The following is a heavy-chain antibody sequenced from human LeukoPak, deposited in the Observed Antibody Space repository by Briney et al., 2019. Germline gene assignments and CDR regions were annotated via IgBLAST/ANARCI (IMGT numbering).Heavy chain of an antibody. Sequence: ASVKVSCKASGYTFTSYGISWVRQAPGQGLEWMGWISAYNGNTNHAQKLQGRVTMTTDTSTSTAYMELRSLRSDDTAVYYCARAILNSNVLLWFGESVGPFDYWGQGTLVTVSS. V-gene: IGHV1-18*01. J-gene: IGHJ4*02. CDR2: ISAYNGNT. D-gene: IGHD3-10*01. CDR3: ARAILNSNVLLWFGESVGPFDY. CDR1: GYTFTSYG.